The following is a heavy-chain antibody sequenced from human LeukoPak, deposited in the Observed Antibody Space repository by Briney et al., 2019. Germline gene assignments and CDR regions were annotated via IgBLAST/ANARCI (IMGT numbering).Heavy chain of an antibody. Sequence: SETLSLTCTVSGGTFSSYYWSWIRQPPGKGLEWIGYIYYSGSTNYNPSLKSRGTISLDKSTNQFSLKLSSVTAADTAVYYCARRAIVVVDVGFDYGGEGTLVTVSS. D-gene: IGHD3-22*01. CDR1: GGTFSSYY. V-gene: IGHV4-59*01. CDR2: IYYSGST. CDR3: ARRAIVVVDVGFDY. J-gene: IGHJ4*02.